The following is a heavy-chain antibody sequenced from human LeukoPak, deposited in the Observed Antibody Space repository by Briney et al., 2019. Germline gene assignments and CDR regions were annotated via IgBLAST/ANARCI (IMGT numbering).Heavy chain of an antibody. D-gene: IGHD6-13*01. V-gene: IGHV3-9*01. CDR2: ISWNSSSI. CDR1: GFTFDDYA. Sequence: GGSLRLSCAASGFTFDDYAMHWVRQAPGKGLEWVSGISWNSSSIDYADSVKGRFTISRDNAKNSLYVQMNNCAKEGARLGTAVSGPFDYWGQGTLVTVSS. CDR3: VSGPFDY. J-gene: IGHJ4*02.